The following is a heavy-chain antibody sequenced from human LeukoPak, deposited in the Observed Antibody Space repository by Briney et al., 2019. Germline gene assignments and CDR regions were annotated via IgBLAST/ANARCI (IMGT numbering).Heavy chain of an antibody. Sequence: PSETLSLTCTVSGGSINSSSYYWGWIRQPPGKGLEWIGTIFHSGSAYYNPSLKSRATISVDTSKNQFSLKLYSVTATDTAVYYCARGKRWQWLGGYYYYGMDVWGQGTTVTVSS. CDR1: GGSINSSSYY. CDR2: IFHSGSA. J-gene: IGHJ6*02. D-gene: IGHD6-19*01. CDR3: ARGKRWQWLGGYYYYGMDV. V-gene: IGHV4-39*01.